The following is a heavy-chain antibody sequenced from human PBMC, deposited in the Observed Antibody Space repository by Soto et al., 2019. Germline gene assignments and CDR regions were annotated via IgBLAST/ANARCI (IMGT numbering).Heavy chain of an antibody. CDR3: ARTGTYYDFWSGPDTFDI. CDR1: GFTVSSNY. CDR2: IYSGGST. D-gene: IGHD3-3*01. Sequence: GGSLRLSCAASGFTVSSNYMSWVRQAPGKGLEWVSVIYSGGSTYYADSVKGRFTISRDNSKNTLYLQMNSLRAEDTAVYYFARTGTYYDFWSGPDTFDIWGQGTMVTVSS. J-gene: IGHJ3*02. V-gene: IGHV3-66*01.